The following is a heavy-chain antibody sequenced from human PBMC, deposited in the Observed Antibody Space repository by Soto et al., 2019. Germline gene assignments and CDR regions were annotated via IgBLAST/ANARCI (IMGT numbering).Heavy chain of an antibody. CDR3: ARDYDILTGYPSAHAFDI. CDR2: INPSGGST. Sequence: GASVKVSCKAPGYTFTSYYMHWVRQAPGQGLEWMGIINPSGGSTSYAQKFQGRVTMTRDTSTSTVYMELSSLRSEDTAVYYCARDYDILTGYPSAHAFDIWGQGTMVTVSS. J-gene: IGHJ3*02. V-gene: IGHV1-46*03. D-gene: IGHD3-9*01. CDR1: GYTFTSYY.